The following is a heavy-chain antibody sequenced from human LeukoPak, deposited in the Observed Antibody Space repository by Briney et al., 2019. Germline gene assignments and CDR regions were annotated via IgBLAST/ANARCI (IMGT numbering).Heavy chain of an antibody. CDR3: ARDKIGYGYYGDFCY. J-gene: IGHJ4*02. V-gene: IGHV1-46*01. CDR1: GYTFTSYY. Sequence: ASVKVSCKASGYTFTSYYMHWVRPAPGQGLEWMGIINPSGGSTSYAQKFQGRVTMTRDTSTSTVYMELSSLRSEDTAVYYCARDKIGYGYYGDFCYWGQGTLVTGSS. CDR2: INPSGGST. D-gene: IGHD4-17*01.